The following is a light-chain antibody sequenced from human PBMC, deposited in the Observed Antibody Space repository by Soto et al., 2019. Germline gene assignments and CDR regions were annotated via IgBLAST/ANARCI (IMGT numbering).Light chain of an antibody. CDR2: HAS. V-gene: IGKV3-15*01. CDR3: QQYKNWPLT. J-gene: IGKJ4*01. CDR1: QSFSSD. Sequence: EIVMTQSPGTLSVSPGDTATLSCRASQSFSSDLAWFQQKPGQAPRLIIYHASTRATGIPARFSGGGSGTEFTLTISSLQSEDFAVYYCQQYKNWPLTFGGGTKVDIK.